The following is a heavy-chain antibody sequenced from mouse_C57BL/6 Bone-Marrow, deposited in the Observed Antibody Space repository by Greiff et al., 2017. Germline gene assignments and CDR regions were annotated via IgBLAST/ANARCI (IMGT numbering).Heavy chain of an antibody. CDR2: MHPNGGSP. Sequence: VQLQQPGAELVKPGASVKLSCKASGYTFTNYWMHWVKQRPGQGLEWIGMMHPNGGSPDYNEKFKSEATLSVDKSSRTAYMKLSSLTSEDSAVYYCAGSYDYDGYTRDYWGRGTSVTVTS. J-gene: IGHJ4*01. CDR1: GYTFTNYW. V-gene: IGHV1-64*01. CDR3: AGSYDYDGYTRDY. D-gene: IGHD2-4*01.